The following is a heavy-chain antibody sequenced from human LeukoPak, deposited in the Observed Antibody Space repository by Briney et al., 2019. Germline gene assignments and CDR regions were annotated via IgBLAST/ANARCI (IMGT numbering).Heavy chain of an antibody. Sequence: GGSLRLSCAASGFTFSDYYMSWIRQAPGKGLEWISCISSTGSNIYYADSVKGRLTISRDNAKNSLYLQMNSLRVEDTAVYYCARYSWGRGYYFDYWGQGTLVTVSS. V-gene: IGHV3-11*01. J-gene: IGHJ4*02. CDR2: ISSTGSNI. CDR1: GFTFSDYY. D-gene: IGHD2-15*01. CDR3: ARYSWGRGYYFDY.